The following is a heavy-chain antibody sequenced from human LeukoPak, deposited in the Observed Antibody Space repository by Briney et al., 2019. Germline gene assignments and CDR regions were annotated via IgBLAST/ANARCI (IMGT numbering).Heavy chain of an antibody. CDR2: MYSRGDT. CDR1: GFTVSDNY. J-gene: IGHJ5*02. Sequence: GGSLRLSCAASGFTVSDNYMSWVRQAPGKGLEWVSVMYSRGDTYYADSVKGRFTFSRDISRNTLYLQMNGLRTEDTAMYYCARGAPQVPAAGVLASWGKGTLVTVSS. V-gene: IGHV3-53*01. D-gene: IGHD6-13*01. CDR3: ARGAPQVPAAGVLAS.